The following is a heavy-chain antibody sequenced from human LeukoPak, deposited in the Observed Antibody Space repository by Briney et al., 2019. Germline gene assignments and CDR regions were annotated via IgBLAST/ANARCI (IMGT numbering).Heavy chain of an antibody. CDR2: ISGSGGKT. V-gene: IGHV3-23*01. J-gene: IGHJ4*02. CDR1: GFTFSSYS. Sequence: GGSLRLSCAASGFTFSSYSMSWVRQAPGKGLEWVSAISGSGGKTYYAGSVKGRFTISRDNSKNTLYLQMNILRVDDTAVYYCAKETTVTTYGAPFEYWGQGTLVTVSS. D-gene: IGHD4-17*01. CDR3: AKETTVTTYGAPFEY.